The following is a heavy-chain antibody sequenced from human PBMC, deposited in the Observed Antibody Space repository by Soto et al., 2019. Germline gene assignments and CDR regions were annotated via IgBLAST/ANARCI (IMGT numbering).Heavy chain of an antibody. D-gene: IGHD2-21*01. V-gene: IGHV4-4*07. CDR2: IYASGST. CDR1: DDSLSTYY. J-gene: IGHJ5*02. CDR3: ARSAIPRGGWFRP. Sequence: SETLSLTCNVSDDSLSTYYWSWIRQPAGKGLEWIGRIYASGSTNYNPSLKSRVSMSVDTSKKQFSLKMISVTAADTGMYYCARSAIPRGGWFRPWGQGVLVTVSS.